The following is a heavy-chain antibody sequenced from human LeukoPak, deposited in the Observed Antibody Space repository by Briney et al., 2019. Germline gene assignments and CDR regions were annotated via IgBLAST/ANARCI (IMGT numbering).Heavy chain of an antibody. CDR2: IWYDGSNK. J-gene: IGHJ4*02. CDR3: GTDVSYDFWSCYATPDY. Sequence: GGSLRLSCAASGFTFSSYGMHWVRQAPGKGLEWVAVIWYDGSNKYYADSVKGRFTISRDNSKNTLYLQMNSLRAEDTAVYYCGTDVSYDFWSCYATPDYGRQGNLLT. V-gene: IGHV3-33*01. CDR1: GFTFSSYG. D-gene: IGHD3-3*01.